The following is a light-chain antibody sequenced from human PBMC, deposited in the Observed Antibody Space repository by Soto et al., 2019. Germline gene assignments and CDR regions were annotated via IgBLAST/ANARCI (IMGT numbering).Light chain of an antibody. CDR1: SSNIGAGYD. Sequence: QSVLTQPPSVSGAPGQRVTISCTGSSSNIGAGYDVHWYQQLPGTAPKLLIYGNSNRPSGVPDRFSGSKSGTSASLAITGLQAEDEADYYCQSSDSSLNALFGGGTKLTVL. CDR3: QSSDSSLNAL. V-gene: IGLV1-40*01. CDR2: GNS. J-gene: IGLJ2*01.